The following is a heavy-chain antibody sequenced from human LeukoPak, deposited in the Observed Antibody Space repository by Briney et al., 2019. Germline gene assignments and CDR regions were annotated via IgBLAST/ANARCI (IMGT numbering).Heavy chain of an antibody. J-gene: IGHJ4*02. D-gene: IGHD3-16*02. CDR3: ARAPSIRVITNFDY. CDR2: INPNSGGT. V-gene: IGHV1-2*02. CDR1: GYTFTGYY. Sequence: ASVKVSCKASGYTFTGYYMHWVRQAPGQGLEWMGWINPNSGGTNYAQKFQGRVTMTRDTSISTAYVELSRLRSDDTAVYYCARAPSIRVITNFDYWGQGTLVTVSS.